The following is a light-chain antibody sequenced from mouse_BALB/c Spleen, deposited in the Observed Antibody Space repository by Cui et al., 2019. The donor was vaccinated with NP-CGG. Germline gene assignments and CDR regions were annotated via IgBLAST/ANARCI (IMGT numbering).Light chain of an antibody. Sequence: QAVVTQESALTTSPGETVTLTCRSSTGAVTSSNYANWVQEKPDHLFTGLIGGTKNRAPGVPARFSGSLIGDKAVLNITGAQTEDEAIYFCALWYSNHWVFGGGTKLTVL. CDR1: TGAVTSSNY. V-gene: IGLV1*01. CDR2: GTK. CDR3: ALWYSNHWV. J-gene: IGLJ1*01.